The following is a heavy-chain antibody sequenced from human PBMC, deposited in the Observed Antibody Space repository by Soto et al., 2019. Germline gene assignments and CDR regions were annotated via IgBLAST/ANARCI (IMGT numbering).Heavy chain of an antibody. CDR1: GFTFSSCG. Sequence: GGSLRLSCAASGFTFSSCGMSWVRQAPGKGLEWVSVITPSSASTFYADSVKGRFTISRDNSKNMLYLQMNSLRAEDTAVYYCAKDRKRMDVWGQGTTVTVSS. CDR2: ITPSSAST. J-gene: IGHJ6*02. V-gene: IGHV3-23*01. CDR3: AKDRKRMDV.